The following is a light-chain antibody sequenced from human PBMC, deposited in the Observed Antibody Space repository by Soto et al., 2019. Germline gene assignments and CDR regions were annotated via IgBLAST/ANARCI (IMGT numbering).Light chain of an antibody. CDR3: SSYAGSNYYV. CDR2: EVS. J-gene: IGLJ1*01. V-gene: IGLV2-8*01. CDR1: SSDVGGYNY. Sequence: QSALAQPPSASGSPGQSVTISCTGTSSDVGGYNYVSWYQQHPGKAPKLMIYEVSKRPSGVPGRFSGSKSGNTASLTVSGLQAEDEADYYCSSYAGSNYYVFGTGTKV.